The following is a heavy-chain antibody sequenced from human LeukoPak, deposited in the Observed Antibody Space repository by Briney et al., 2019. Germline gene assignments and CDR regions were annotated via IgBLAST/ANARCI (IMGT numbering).Heavy chain of an antibody. Sequence: ASVKVCCKASGYTFTGYYMHWVRQAPGQGLEWMGWINPNSGGTNYAQKFQGRVTMTRDTSISTAYMELSRLRSDDTAVYYCARCEEGYCSGGSCITYYYYYGMDVWGQGTTVTVSS. CDR3: ARCEEGYCSGGSCITYYYYYGMDV. CDR2: INPNSGGT. CDR1: GYTFTGYY. J-gene: IGHJ6*02. V-gene: IGHV1-2*02. D-gene: IGHD2-15*01.